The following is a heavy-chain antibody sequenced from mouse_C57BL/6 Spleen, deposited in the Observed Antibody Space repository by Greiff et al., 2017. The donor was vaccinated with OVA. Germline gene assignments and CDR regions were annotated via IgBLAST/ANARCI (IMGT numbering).Heavy chain of an antibody. V-gene: IGHV1-80*01. J-gene: IGHJ1*03. Sequence: VQLQQSGAELVKPGASVKISCKASGYAFSSYWMNWVKQRPGKGLEWIGQIYPGDGDTNYNGKFKGKATLTADKSSSTAYMQLSSLTSEDSAVYFCARAYGSKDLYFDVWGTGTTVTVSS. CDR1: GYAFSSYW. D-gene: IGHD1-1*01. CDR3: ARAYGSKDLYFDV. CDR2: IYPGDGDT.